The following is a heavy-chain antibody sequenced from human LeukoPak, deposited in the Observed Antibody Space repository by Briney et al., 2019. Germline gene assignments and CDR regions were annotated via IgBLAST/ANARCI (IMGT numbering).Heavy chain of an antibody. V-gene: IGHV1-46*01. Sequence: ASVKVCCKASGYTFTSYYMHWVRQAPGQGLEWMGIINPSGGSTSYAQKFQGRVTMTRDTSTSTVYMELSSQRSEDTAVYYCARVGTSSSSNDWFDPWGQGTLVTVSS. CDR2: INPSGGST. D-gene: IGHD6-6*01. CDR3: ARVGTSSSSNDWFDP. J-gene: IGHJ5*02. CDR1: GYTFTSYY.